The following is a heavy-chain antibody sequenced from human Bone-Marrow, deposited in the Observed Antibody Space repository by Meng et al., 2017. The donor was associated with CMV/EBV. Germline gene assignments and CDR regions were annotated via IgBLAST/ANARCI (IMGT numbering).Heavy chain of an antibody. CDR1: GGTFSSYA. J-gene: IGHJ4*02. V-gene: IGHV1-69*06. CDR2: IIPIVDTT. D-gene: IGHD2-8*01. CDR3: VLEMGLDN. Sequence: SVKVSCKASGGTFSSYAISWVRQAPGQGLEWMGGIIPIVDTTNYAQKFRGRVTITADKSTRTAYMELSSLRSEDTAIYYCVLEMGLDNWGQGTLVTVSS.